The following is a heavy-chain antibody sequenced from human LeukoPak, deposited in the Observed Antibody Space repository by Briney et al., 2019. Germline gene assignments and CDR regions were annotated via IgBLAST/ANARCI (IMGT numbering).Heavy chain of an antibody. CDR3: ARDQRWLQLTFDP. V-gene: IGHV1-46*01. J-gene: IGHJ5*02. Sequence: ASVKVSCKASGYTSTSYYMHWVRQAPGQGLEWMGIINPSGGSTSYAQKFQGRVTMTRDMSTSTVYMELSSLRSEDTAVYYCARDQRWLQLTFDPWGQGTLVTVSS. CDR2: INPSGGST. D-gene: IGHD5-24*01. CDR1: GYTSTSYY.